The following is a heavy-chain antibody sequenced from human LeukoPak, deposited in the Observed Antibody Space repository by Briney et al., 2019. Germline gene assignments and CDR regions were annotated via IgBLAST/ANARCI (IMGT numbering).Heavy chain of an antibody. Sequence: SETLSLTCAVSGGSISSSNWWSWVRQPPGKGLEWIGEIHHSGSTNYNPSFKSRVTISVDKSKNQFSLKLSSVTAADTAVYYCARKAVAGTGSQYFQHWGQGTLVTVSS. D-gene: IGHD6-19*01. CDR1: GGSISSSNW. J-gene: IGHJ1*01. V-gene: IGHV4-4*02. CDR2: IHHSGST. CDR3: ARKAVAGTGSQYFQH.